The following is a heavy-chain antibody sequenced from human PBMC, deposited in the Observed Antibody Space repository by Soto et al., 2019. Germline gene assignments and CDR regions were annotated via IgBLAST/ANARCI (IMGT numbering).Heavy chain of an antibody. J-gene: IGHJ4*02. CDR2: INHSGST. D-gene: IGHD2-2*02. V-gene: IGHV4-34*01. Sequence: SETLSLTCAVYGGSFSGYYWSWIRQPPGKGLEWIGEINHSGSTNYNPSLKSRVTISVDTSKNQFSLKLSSVTAADTAVYYCARGKYCSSTSCYTVHDYWGQGTLVTVSS. CDR1: GGSFSGYY. CDR3: ARGKYCSSTSCYTVHDY.